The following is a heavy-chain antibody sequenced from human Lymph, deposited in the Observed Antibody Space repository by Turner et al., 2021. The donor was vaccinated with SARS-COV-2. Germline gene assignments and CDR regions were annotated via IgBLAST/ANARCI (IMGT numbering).Heavy chain of an antibody. V-gene: IGHV3-30*04. D-gene: IGHD3-10*01. CDR1: GFTFSTYA. CDR2: ISYDGSNK. Sequence: QVQLAESGGGVVQPGRSLRLSCAASGFTFSTYAIHWVRQAAGKGLEWVAVISYDGSNKYYADSVKGRFTISRDNSKNTLYLQMNSLRAEDTAVYYCARYGSGGYFYYGLDVWGQGTTVTVSS. CDR3: ARYGSGGYFYYGLDV. J-gene: IGHJ6*02.